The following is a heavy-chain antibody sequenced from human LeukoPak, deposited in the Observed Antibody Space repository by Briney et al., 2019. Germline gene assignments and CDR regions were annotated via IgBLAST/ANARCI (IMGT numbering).Heavy chain of an antibody. CDR3: ASVFWSTYYSNFDY. Sequence: GGSLRLSCAASGIDFRSNAMKWVRQAPGKGLEWVAAISGDGGAYYADSVTGRFTISRDNAKNSLHLQMKSLRAEDTAVYYCASVFWSTYYSNFDYWGQGTLVTVSS. D-gene: IGHD3-3*01. CDR1: GIDFRSNA. V-gene: IGHV3-23*01. J-gene: IGHJ4*02. CDR2: ISGDGGA.